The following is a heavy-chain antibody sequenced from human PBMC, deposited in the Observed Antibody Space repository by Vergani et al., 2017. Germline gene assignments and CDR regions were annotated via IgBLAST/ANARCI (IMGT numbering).Heavy chain of an antibody. D-gene: IGHD4-11*01. CDR3: ASNTENSNAERYYYYYYMDV. Sequence: QVQLVQSGAEVKQPGSSVKVSCKASGGTFSSYAISWVRQAPGQGLEWMGGIIPMFGTAHYAQKFQGRVTINADESTSTAYMELSSLRSEDTAVYYGASNTENSNAERYYYYYYMDVWGKGSTVTVSS. J-gene: IGHJ6*03. CDR1: GGTFSSYA. CDR2: IIPMFGTA. V-gene: IGHV1-69*01.